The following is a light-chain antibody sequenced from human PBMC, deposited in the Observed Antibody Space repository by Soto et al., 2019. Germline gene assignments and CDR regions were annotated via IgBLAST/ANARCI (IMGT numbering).Light chain of an antibody. V-gene: IGLV2-23*01. CDR1: SSDVGSYNL. Sequence: QSALTQPASRSGSPGQSITISCTGTSSDVGSYNLVSWYQQHPGKAPKLMIYEGSKRPSGVSNRFSGSKSGNSASLTISGLQAEDEAHYYCCSYAGSNTYVVFGGGTKLTLL. CDR3: CSYAGSNTYVV. J-gene: IGLJ2*01. CDR2: EGS.